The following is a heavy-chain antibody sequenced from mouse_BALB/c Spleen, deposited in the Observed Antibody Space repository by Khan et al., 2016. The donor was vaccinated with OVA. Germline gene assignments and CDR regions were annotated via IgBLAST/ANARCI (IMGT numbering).Heavy chain of an antibody. CDR1: GFTFSGFG. D-gene: IGHD2-12*01. CDR3: ARTCYDYFDY. CDR2: ISSGSNTI. Sequence: EVELVESGGGLVQTGGSRKLSCTASGFTFSGFGMHWVRQAPEKGLEWVAYISSGSNTIYYADTVKGRFTISRDNPKKTLFLQMTSLRSDDTAMYYCARTCYDYFDYWGQGTSLTVSS. V-gene: IGHV5-17*02. J-gene: IGHJ2*02.